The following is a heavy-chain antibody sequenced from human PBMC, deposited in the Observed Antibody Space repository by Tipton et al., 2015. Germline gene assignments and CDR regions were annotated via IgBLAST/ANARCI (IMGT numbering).Heavy chain of an antibody. CDR2: ISRGSSTI. Sequence: SLRLSCAACGFTCSSYDMNWVRQAPGKGLEWVSFISRGSSTINYADSAKGRFTISRDNANNSLYLQMHSLRDEDTAVYYRATKLYASAWDYWGQGTLVTVSS. J-gene: IGHJ4*02. CDR3: ATKLYASAWDY. D-gene: IGHD6-19*01. CDR1: GFTCSSYD. V-gene: IGHV3-48*02.